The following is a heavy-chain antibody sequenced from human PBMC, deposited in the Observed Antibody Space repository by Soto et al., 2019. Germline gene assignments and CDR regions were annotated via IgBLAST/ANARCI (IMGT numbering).Heavy chain of an antibody. CDR1: GFTFSSYW. CDR2: IKQDGSEK. J-gene: IGHJ2*01. Sequence: EVQLVESGGGLVQPGGSLRLSCAASGFTFSSYWMSWVRQAPGKGLEWVANIKQDGSEKYYVESVKGRFTISRDNAKNSLYLQMNSLRAEDTAVYYCARASNYDFWSGYYTGSTGDFDLWGRGTLVTVSS. CDR3: ARASNYDFWSGYYTGSTGDFDL. D-gene: IGHD3-3*01. V-gene: IGHV3-7*01.